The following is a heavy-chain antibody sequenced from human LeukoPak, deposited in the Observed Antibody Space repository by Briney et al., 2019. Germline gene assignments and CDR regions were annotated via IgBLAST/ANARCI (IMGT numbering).Heavy chain of an antibody. CDR3: ARDRISSGWFGTPERYYYGMDV. J-gene: IGHJ6*02. CDR2: ISAYNGNT. Sequence: GASVKVSCKASGYTFTSYGISWVRQAPGQGLEWMGWISAYNGNTNYAQKLQGRVTMTTDTSTSTAYMELRSLRSDDTAVYYCARDRISSGWFGTPERYYYGMDVWGQGTMVIVSS. V-gene: IGHV1-18*01. CDR1: GYTFTSYG. D-gene: IGHD6-19*01.